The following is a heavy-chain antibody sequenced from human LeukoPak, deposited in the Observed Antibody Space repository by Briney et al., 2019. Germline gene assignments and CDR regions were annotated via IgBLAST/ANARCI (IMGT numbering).Heavy chain of an antibody. V-gene: IGHV4-4*07. CDR2: IYTSGST. J-gene: IGHJ6*02. Sequence: SETLSLTCTVSGGSISSYYWSWIRQPAGKGLECIGRIYTSGSTNYNPSLKSRVTMSVDTSKNQFSLKLSSVTAADTAVYYCAREIVRGHYYYGMDVWGQGTTVTVS. CDR1: GGSISSYY. D-gene: IGHD2-21*01. CDR3: AREIVRGHYYYGMDV.